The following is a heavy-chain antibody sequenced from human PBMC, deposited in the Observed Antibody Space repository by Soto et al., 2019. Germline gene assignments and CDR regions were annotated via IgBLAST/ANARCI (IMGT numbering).Heavy chain of an antibody. CDR2: FRESGGTT. V-gene: IGHV3-23*01. Sequence: PGGSLRLSCAASGFGFTFSTSAMSWVRQAPGKGLEWVSTFRESGGTTHYANSVKGRFTISRDTSKNMLYLQMNSLRAEDTAIYYCAKDSHWVIISPTHDYWGHGTLVTVSS. D-gene: IGHD3-16*02. CDR1: GFGFTFSTSA. J-gene: IGHJ4*01. CDR3: AKDSHWVIISPTHDY.